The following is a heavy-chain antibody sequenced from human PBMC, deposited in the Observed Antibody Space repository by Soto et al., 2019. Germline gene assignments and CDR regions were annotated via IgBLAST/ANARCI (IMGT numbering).Heavy chain of an antibody. CDR1: GFPFSGYS. CDR2: IASTSWNI. V-gene: IGHV3-48*01. CDR3: ATLSSNYHCFDP. D-gene: IGHD4-4*01. Sequence: EVQLVESGGDLVLPGGALRLSCAASGFPFSGYSMNWVSQAPGKGLEWVSYIASTSWNIYYADTVKGRFTVSRDNTKNSLYLQMDSLRAEETVVDLCATLSSNYHCFDPWGQGTLVTVSS. J-gene: IGHJ5*02.